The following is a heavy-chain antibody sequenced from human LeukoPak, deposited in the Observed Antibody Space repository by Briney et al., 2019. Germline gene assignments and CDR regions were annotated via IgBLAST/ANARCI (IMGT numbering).Heavy chain of an antibody. V-gene: IGHV3-7*01. D-gene: IGHD1-26*01. J-gene: IGHJ4*02. CDR3: ARGGSHGY. CDR2: IKPDGSEK. CDR1: GLTFSSYW. Sequence: PGGSLRLSCAPSGLTFSSYWMSWVRQAPGKGLEWVANIKPDGSEKNYVDSVKGRFTISRDNAKNSLYLQMNSLRAEDTAVYYCARGGSHGYWGQGTLVTVSS.